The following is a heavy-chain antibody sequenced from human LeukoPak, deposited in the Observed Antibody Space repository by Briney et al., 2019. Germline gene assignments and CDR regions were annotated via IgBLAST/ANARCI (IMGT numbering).Heavy chain of an antibody. CDR1: GFTFSSYG. V-gene: IGHV3-30*02. J-gene: IGHJ4*02. Sequence: GGSLRLSCAASGFTFSSYGMHWVRPAPGNGMGWVAFIRYEGSNKYYAGSVKGRFTISRDNSKNTLYLQMNSLRAEDTAVYYCAKDRDCSSTSCYTGDFDYWGQGTLVTVSS. CDR3: AKDRDCSSTSCYTGDFDY. CDR2: IRYEGSNK. D-gene: IGHD2-2*02.